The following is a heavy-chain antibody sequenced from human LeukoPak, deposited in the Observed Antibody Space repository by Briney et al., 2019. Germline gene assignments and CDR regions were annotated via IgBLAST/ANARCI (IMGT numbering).Heavy chain of an antibody. V-gene: IGHV4-39*01. CDR2: TYYSGST. D-gene: IGHD3-10*01. CDR1: GGSISSSSYY. CDR3: ARHAKFGWSLF. Sequence: PSETLSLTCTVSGGSISSSSYYWGWIRQPPGQGLEWIGSTYYSGSTYYNPSLKSRVTISVDTSKNQFSLKLSSVTAADTAVYYSARHAKFGWSLFWGQGTLVTVSS. J-gene: IGHJ4*02.